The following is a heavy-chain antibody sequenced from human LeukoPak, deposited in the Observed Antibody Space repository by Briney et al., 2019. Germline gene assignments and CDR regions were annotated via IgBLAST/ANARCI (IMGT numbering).Heavy chain of an antibody. V-gene: IGHV4-61*02. CDR1: GGSISSGSYY. D-gene: IGHD5-24*01. Sequence: SETLSLTCTVSGGSISSGSYYWSWIRQPAGKGLEWIGRIYTSGSTNYNPSLKSRVTISVDTSKNQFSLKLSSVTAADTAVYYCARARPGVGYNYNYYYYYMDVWGKGTTVTISS. J-gene: IGHJ6*03. CDR3: ARARPGVGYNYNYYYYYMDV. CDR2: IYTSGST.